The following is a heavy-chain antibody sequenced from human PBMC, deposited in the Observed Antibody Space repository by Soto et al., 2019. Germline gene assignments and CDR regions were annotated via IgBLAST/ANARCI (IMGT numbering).Heavy chain of an antibody. J-gene: IGHJ5*02. CDR3: ASGPTLAARLGWNYFDP. V-gene: IGHV3-53*01. CDR1: GLNVNINS. Sequence: EVQLVESGGTVIQPGESLRLSCATSGLNVNINSVTWVRQAPGKGLEWLSIIHGGGNKFYSDSVKGRFTISRDTSKNTVYLQMSSLTVDDTAVYYCASGPTLAARLGWNYFDPWGQGTLVTVSS. D-gene: IGHD6-6*01. CDR2: IHGGGNK.